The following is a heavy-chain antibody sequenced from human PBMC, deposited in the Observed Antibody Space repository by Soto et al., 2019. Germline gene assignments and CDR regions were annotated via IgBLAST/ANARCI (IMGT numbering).Heavy chain of an antibody. CDR2: ISYDGSNK. CDR3: AKDRSTVVTLRGLST. D-gene: IGHD4-17*01. CDR1: GFTFSSYG. J-gene: IGHJ4*02. V-gene: IGHV3-30*18. Sequence: GGSLRLSCAASGFTFSSYGMHWVRQAPGKGLEWVAVISYDGSNKYYADSVKGRFTISRDNSKNTLYLQMNSLRAEDTAVYYCAKDRSTVVTLRGLSTWGQGTLVTVSS.